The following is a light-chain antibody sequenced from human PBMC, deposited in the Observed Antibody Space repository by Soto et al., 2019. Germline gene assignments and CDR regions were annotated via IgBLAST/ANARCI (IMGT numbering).Light chain of an antibody. CDR2: LNSDGSY. J-gene: IGLJ2*01. Sequence: QLVLTQSPSASASLGASVKFTCTLSSGHSNYAIAWHQQQPEKGPRYLMKLNSDGSYNKGDGIPDRFSGSSSGAERYLSISSLQSEDEADYYCQTWGTGIVVFGGGTKLTVL. CDR1: SGHSNYA. CDR3: QTWGTGIVV. V-gene: IGLV4-69*01.